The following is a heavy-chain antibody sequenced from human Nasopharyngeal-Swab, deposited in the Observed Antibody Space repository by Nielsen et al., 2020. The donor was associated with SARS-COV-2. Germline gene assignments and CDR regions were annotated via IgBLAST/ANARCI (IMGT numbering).Heavy chain of an antibody. CDR3: ARVVVAPYYYYYYMDV. V-gene: IGHV1-18*04. CDR2: ISAYNGNT. D-gene: IGHD2-21*01. Sequence: ASVTVSCKASGYTFTSYGISWVRQAPGQGLEWMGWISAYNGNTNYAQKLQGRVTMTTDTSTSTAYMELRSLRSDDTAVYYCARVVVAPYYYYYYMDVWAKGPRSPSP. J-gene: IGHJ6*03. CDR1: GYTFTSYG.